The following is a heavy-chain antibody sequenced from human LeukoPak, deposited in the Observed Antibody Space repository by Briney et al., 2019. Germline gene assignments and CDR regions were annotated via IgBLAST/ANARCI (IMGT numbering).Heavy chain of an antibody. D-gene: IGHD4-17*01. V-gene: IGHV3-30*01. J-gene: IGHJ4*02. CDR2: ISYDGSNK. CDR1: GFTFSSYA. Sequence: GGSLRLSCAASGFTFSSYAMHWVRQAPGKGLEGVAVISYDGSNKYYADSVKGRFTISRDNSKNTLYLQMNSLRAEDTAVYYCARYTVTTSGDYWGQGTLVTVSS. CDR3: ARYTVTTSGDY.